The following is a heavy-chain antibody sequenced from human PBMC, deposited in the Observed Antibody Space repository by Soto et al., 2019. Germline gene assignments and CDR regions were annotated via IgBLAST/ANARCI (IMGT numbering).Heavy chain of an antibody. Sequence: EVQLVESGGGLVQPGGSLRLSCAASGFTFSSYSMNWVRQAPGKGLEWVSYISSSSTIYYADSVKGRFTISRDNAKNSLYLQMNSLRAEDTAVYYCARHDYGDFVFVGDYWGQGTLVTVSS. V-gene: IGHV3-48*01. D-gene: IGHD4-17*01. J-gene: IGHJ4*02. CDR3: ARHDYGDFVFVGDY. CDR1: GFTFSSYS. CDR2: ISSSSTI.